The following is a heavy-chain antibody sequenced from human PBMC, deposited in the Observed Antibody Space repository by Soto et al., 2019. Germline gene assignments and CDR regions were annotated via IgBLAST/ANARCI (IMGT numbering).Heavy chain of an antibody. Sequence: QVQLVQSGAEVKKPGSSVKVSCKASGGTFSSYTISWVRQAPGQGLEWMGRIIPILGIANYAQKFQGRVTITADKSTSTAYMELSSLRSEDTAGYYCARTYYGGAYYFDYWGQGTLVTVSS. D-gene: IGHD4-17*01. V-gene: IGHV1-69*02. CDR3: ARTYYGGAYYFDY. CDR1: GGTFSSYT. J-gene: IGHJ4*02. CDR2: IIPILGIA.